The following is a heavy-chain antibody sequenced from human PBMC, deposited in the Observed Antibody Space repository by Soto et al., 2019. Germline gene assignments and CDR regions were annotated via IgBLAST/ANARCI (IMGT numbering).Heavy chain of an antibody. CDR2: ISGSGGST. CDR1: GFTFSSYA. CDR3: AKDGEQWLGGGGLDY. D-gene: IGHD6-19*01. J-gene: IGHJ4*02. Sequence: EVQLLESGGGLVQPGGSLRLSCAASGFTFSSYAMSWVRQAPGKGLEWVSAISGSGGSTYYADYVKGRFTISRDNSKNEMYLKMNRLRAEDTAVYYCAKDGEQWLGGGGLDYWGQGTLVTVSS. V-gene: IGHV3-23*01.